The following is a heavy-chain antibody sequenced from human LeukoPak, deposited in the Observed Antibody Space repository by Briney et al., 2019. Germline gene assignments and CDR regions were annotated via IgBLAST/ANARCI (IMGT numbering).Heavy chain of an antibody. V-gene: IGHV4-59*01. D-gene: IGHD3-22*01. CDR1: GGSISSYY. CDR3: AREISRGMGYYDSSGYRNNWFDP. CDR2: IYYSGGT. J-gene: IGHJ5*02. Sequence: PETLSLTCTVSGGSISSYYWTWIRQPPGKGLEWIGYIYYSGGTNYNPSLKGRVTISVDTSKNQFSLKLSSVTAADTAVYYCAREISRGMGYYDSSGYRNNWFDPWGQGTLVTVSS.